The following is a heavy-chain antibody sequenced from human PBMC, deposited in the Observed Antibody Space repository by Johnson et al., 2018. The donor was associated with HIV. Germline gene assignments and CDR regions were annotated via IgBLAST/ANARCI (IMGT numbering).Heavy chain of an antibody. V-gene: IGHV3-30*14. CDR3: VTADRGSA. J-gene: IGHJ3*01. D-gene: IGHD1-26*01. CDR1: GFTFSSYA. CDR2: ISYDGTNK. Sequence: VQLVESGGGVVQPGRSLRLSCAASGFTFSSYAMHWVRQAPGKGLEWVAVISYDGTNKFYADSVKGRFTISRDNSKNTLYLQMNSRRAEDTAVYYCVTADRGSAWGQGTMVTVCS.